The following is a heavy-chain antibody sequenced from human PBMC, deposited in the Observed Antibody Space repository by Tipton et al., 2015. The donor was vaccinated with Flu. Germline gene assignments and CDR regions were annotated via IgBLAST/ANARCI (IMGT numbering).Heavy chain of an antibody. D-gene: IGHD6-13*01. CDR3: TRLPGIAAAGTDY. CDR1: GFTFSGSA. CDR2: IRSKANSYAT. Sequence: SLRLSCAASGFTFSGSAMHWVRQASGKGLEWVGRIRSKANSYATAYAASVNGRFTISRDDSKNTAYLQMNSLKTEDTAVYYCTRLPGIAAAGTDYWGQGTLVTVSS. V-gene: IGHV3-73*01. J-gene: IGHJ4*02.